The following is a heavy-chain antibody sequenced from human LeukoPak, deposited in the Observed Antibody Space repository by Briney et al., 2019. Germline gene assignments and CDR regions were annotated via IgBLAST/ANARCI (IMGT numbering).Heavy chain of an antibody. CDR2: IYYSGST. CDR3: ARHGCGGSTSCYATEGYYGMDV. V-gene: IGHV4-39*01. D-gene: IGHD2-2*03. J-gene: IGHJ6*02. CDR1: GFTFSDYY. Sequence: PGGSLRLSCAASGFTFSDYYVSWIRQPPGKGLEWIGSIYYSGSTSYNPSLKSRVTISVDTSKNHFSLKLSSVTAADTAVYYCARHGCGGSTSCYATEGYYGMDVWGQGTTVTVSS.